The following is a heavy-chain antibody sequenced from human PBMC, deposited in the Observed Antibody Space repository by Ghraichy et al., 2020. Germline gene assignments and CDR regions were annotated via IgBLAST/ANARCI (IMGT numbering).Heavy chain of an antibody. CDR1: GFSFSAYG. CDR2: ISYEGDIE. J-gene: IGHJ4*02. V-gene: IGHV3-30*03. CDR3: ARSRPGSSWYVEDM. D-gene: IGHD6-13*01. Sequence: GGSLRLSCVASGFSFSAYGMQWVRQPPGKGLEWLAVISYEGDIEFTADSVKGRFTISRDNSKNTLYLEMNSLRTEDTAVYYCARSRPGSSWYVEDMWGQGTLVTVSS.